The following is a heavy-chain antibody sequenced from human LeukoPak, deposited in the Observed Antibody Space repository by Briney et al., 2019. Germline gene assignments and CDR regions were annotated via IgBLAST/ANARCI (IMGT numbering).Heavy chain of an antibody. CDR2: INHSGST. CDR3: ARESYYINWFDP. D-gene: IGHD1-26*01. V-gene: IGHV4-34*01. J-gene: IGHJ5*02. Sequence: SETLSLTCAVYGGSFSGYYWSWIRQPPGKGLEWIGEINHSGSTNYNPSLKSRVTISVDTSKNQFSLKLSSVTAADTAVYYCARESYYINWFDPWGQGTLVTVSS. CDR1: GGSFSGYY.